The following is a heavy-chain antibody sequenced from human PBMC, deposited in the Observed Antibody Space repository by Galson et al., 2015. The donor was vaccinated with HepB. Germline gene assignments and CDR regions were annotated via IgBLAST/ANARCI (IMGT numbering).Heavy chain of an antibody. CDR2: ISYDGSNK. D-gene: IGHD2-15*01. V-gene: IGHV3-30-3*01. CDR3: ARDRGYCSGGSCYSEYYFDY. Sequence: SLRLSCAASGFTFSSYAMHWVRQAPGKGLEWVAVISYDGSNKYYADSVKGRFTISRDNSKNTLYLQMNSLRAEDTAVYYCARDRGYCSGGSCYSEYYFDYWGQGTLVTVSS. CDR1: GFTFSSYA. J-gene: IGHJ4*02.